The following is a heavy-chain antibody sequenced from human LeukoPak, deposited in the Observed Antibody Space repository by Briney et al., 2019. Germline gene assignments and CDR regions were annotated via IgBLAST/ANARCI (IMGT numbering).Heavy chain of an antibody. CDR1: GGTFSSYA. D-gene: IGHD2-21*02. Sequence: SVKVSCKASGGTFSSYAISWVRQAPGQGLEWMGRIIPIFGTANYAQKFHGRVTITTDESTSTADIELSSLRCDDTAEYYGAREWQVVTAAPEYCQHWGQGTLVTVSS. J-gene: IGHJ1*01. V-gene: IGHV1-69*05. CDR2: IIPIFGTA. CDR3: AREWQVVTAAPEYCQH.